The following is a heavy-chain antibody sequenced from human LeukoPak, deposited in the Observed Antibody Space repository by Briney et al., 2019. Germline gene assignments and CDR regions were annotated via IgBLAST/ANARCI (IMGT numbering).Heavy chain of an antibody. V-gene: IGHV4-59*08. CDR2: IYHSGST. D-gene: IGHD6-13*01. CDR1: GGSISSYY. CDR3: ASHRPPGIAAAGTRY. J-gene: IGHJ4*02. Sequence: SETLSLTCTVSGGSISSYYWSWIRQPPGKGLEWIGSIYHSGSTYYNPSLKSRVTISVDTSKNQFSLKLSSVTAADTAVYYCASHRPPGIAAAGTRYWGQGTLVTVSS.